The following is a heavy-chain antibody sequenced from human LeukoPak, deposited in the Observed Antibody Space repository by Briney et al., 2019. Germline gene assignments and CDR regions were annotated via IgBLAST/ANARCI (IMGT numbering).Heavy chain of an antibody. CDR1: GYSISSGYY. CDR2: IYHSGST. CDR3: ARVSVQEETLPYLDP. Sequence: PSETLSLTCAVSGYSISSGYYWGWIRQPPGKGLEWIGSIYHSGSTYYNPSLKSRVTISVDTSKNQFSLKLSSVTAADTAVYYCARVSVQEETLPYLDPWGQGTLVTVSS. D-gene: IGHD5-24*01. V-gene: IGHV4-38-2*01. J-gene: IGHJ5*02.